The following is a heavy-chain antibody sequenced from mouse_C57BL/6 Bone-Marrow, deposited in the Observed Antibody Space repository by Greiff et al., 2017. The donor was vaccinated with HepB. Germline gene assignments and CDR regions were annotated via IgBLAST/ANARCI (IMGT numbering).Heavy chain of an antibody. Sequence: VQLQQSGAELVKPGASVKLSCKASGYTFTSYWMHWVKQRPGQGLEWIGMIHPNSGSTNYNEKFKSKATLTVDKSSSTAYMQLSSLTSEDSAVYYCARGGYYGSSVYAMDYWGQGTSVTVSS. CDR2: IHPNSGST. V-gene: IGHV1-64*01. CDR1: GYTFTSYW. D-gene: IGHD1-1*01. J-gene: IGHJ4*01. CDR3: ARGGYYGSSVYAMDY.